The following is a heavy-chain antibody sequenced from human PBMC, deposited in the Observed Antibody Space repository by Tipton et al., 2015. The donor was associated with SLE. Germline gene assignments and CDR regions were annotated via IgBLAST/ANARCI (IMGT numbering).Heavy chain of an antibody. CDR3: ASPSLLGYGMGV. J-gene: IGHJ6*02. CDR1: GYTFTSYG. CDR2: ISSYNGHT. Sequence: QSGAEVKKPGASVKVSCKASGYTFTSYGISWVRQAPGQGLEWMGWISSYNGHTNYAHNLQGRVTMTTDTSTSTAYMELRSLRSDDTALYYCASPSLLGYGMGVWGRGTTVTVSS. V-gene: IGHV1-18*01.